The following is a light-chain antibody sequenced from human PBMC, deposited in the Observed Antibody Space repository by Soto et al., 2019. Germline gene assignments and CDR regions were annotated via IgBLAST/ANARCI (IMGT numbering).Light chain of an antibody. Sequence: EIVLTQSPATLSLSPGERATLSCRASQSVNSHLAWYQQKRGQAPRPLIYGASTRATGIPARFSGSGSGTEFTLTISSLQSEDFAVYYCRQYGSSPWTFGQGTKVDIK. V-gene: IGKV3-15*01. J-gene: IGKJ1*01. CDR1: QSVNSH. CDR2: GAS. CDR3: RQYGSSPWT.